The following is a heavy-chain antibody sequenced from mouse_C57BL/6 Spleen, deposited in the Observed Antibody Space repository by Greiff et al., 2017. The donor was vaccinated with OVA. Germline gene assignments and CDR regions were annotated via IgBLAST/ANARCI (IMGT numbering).Heavy chain of an antibody. Sequence: QVQLKQSGPELVKPGASVKISCKASGYAFSSSWMNWVKQRPGKGLEWIGRIYPGDGDTNYNGKFKGKATLTADKSSSTAYMQLSSLTSEDSAVYFCARSDGYTGYFDVWGTGTTVTVSS. CDR2: IYPGDGDT. D-gene: IGHD2-3*01. CDR1: GYAFSSSW. J-gene: IGHJ1*03. V-gene: IGHV1-82*01. CDR3: ARSDGYTGYFDV.